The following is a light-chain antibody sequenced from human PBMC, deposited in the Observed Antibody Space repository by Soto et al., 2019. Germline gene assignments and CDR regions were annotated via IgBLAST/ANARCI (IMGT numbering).Light chain of an antibody. CDR2: DVS. J-gene: IGLJ1*01. CDR3: SSYTTSNTRQIV. V-gene: IGLV2-14*01. CDR1: SSDVGGYNY. Sequence: QFALAQPASVSGSPGQSITISCTGTSSDVGGYNYVSWYQQHPGKAPKFMIYDVSNRPSGVSNRFSGSKSDNTASLTISGLQAEDEADYYCSSYTTSNTRQIVFGTGTKVTVL.